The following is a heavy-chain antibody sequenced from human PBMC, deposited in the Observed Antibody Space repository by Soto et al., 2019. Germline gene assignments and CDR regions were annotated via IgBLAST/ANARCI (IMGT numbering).Heavy chain of an antibody. D-gene: IGHD4-4*01. J-gene: IGHJ4*02. CDR2: IKEDGTEK. Sequence: WGSLRLSCAASGFTFSNYWMSCVRQAPGKGLEWVANIKEDGTEKYYVDSVKGRFTISRDNTKNSLYLQMSSLRPEDTALYYCTRGHPSIYNYWGQGTLVTVSS. V-gene: IGHV3-7*01. CDR3: TRGHPSIYNY. CDR1: GFTFSNYW.